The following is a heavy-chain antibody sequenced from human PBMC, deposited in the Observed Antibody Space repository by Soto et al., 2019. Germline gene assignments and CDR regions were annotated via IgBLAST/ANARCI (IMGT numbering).Heavy chain of an antibody. J-gene: IGHJ3*02. V-gene: IGHV1-69*01. CDR3: ARFLTTVTTLGAFDI. CDR2: IIPIFGTA. CDR1: GGTFSSYA. D-gene: IGHD4-4*01. Sequence: QVQLVQSGAEVKKPGSSVKVSCKASGGTFSSYAISWVRQAPVHGLEWMGGIIPIFGTANYAQKFQGRVTITADESTSTAYMELSSLRSEDTAVYYCARFLTTVTTLGAFDIWGQGTMVTVSS.